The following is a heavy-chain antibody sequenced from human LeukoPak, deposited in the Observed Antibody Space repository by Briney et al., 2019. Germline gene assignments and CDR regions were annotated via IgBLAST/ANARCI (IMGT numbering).Heavy chain of an antibody. D-gene: IGHD2-2*01. CDR1: GYXFTGYY. V-gene: IGHV1-2*06. J-gene: IGHJ4*02. Sequence: GASVKVSCKASGYXFTGYYIHWVRQAPGQGLEYMGRINPISGGTVYAQKFQGRVTMTRDTSITTAYMELTRLTSDDTAVYYCARYCSSTSCYSDYWGQGTLVTVSS. CDR2: INPISGGT. CDR3: ARYCSSTSCYSDY.